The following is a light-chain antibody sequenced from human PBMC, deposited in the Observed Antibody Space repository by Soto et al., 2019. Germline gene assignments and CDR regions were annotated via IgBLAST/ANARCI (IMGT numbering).Light chain of an antibody. CDR3: QQYNSYSPT. CDR2: DAS. J-gene: IGKJ1*01. CDR1: QSISTY. V-gene: IGKV1-39*01. Sequence: DIQMTQSPSSLSASVGDRVTITCRASQSISTYLSWYQQKPGKAPNLLIFDASSLQSGVPSRFSGSGSGTDFTLTIGSLQPEDFATYYCQQYNSYSPTFGQGTKVDI.